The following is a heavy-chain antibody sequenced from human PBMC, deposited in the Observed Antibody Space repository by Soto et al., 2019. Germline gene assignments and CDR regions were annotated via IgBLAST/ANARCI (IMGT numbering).Heavy chain of an antibody. J-gene: IGHJ4*02. D-gene: IGHD6-19*01. CDR1: GFTFSSYG. CDR3: ANDLLAWGVAGTALGY. Sequence: QVQLVESGGGVVQPGRSLRLSCAASGFTFSSYGMHWVRQATGKGLEWVAGICHDGSNKYYADSVKGRFTISRDNSKNRQYQQMNVLRAEDTAVYYCANDLLAWGVAGTALGYWGQGTLVNVFS. V-gene: IGHV3-33*06. CDR2: ICHDGSNK.